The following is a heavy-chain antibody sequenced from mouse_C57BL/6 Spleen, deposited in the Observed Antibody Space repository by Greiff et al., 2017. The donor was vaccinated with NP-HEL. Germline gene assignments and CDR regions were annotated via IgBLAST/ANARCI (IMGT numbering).Heavy chain of an antibody. CDR2: IYWDDDK. V-gene: IGHV8-12*01. CDR1: GFSLSTSGMG. Sequence: QVTLNVSGPGILQSSQTLSLTCSFSGFSLSTSGMGVSWIRQPSGKGLEWLAHIYWDDDKRYNPSLKSRLTISKDTSRNQVFLKITSVDTADTATYYCARRAGGYYGSSLYYYAMDYWGQGTSVTVSS. J-gene: IGHJ4*01. D-gene: IGHD1-1*01. CDR3: ARRAGGYYGSSLYYYAMDY.